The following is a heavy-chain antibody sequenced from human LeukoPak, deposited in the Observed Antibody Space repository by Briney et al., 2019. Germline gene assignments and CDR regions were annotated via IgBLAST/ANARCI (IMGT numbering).Heavy chain of an antibody. CDR2: INHSGST. CDR1: GFTFSDYY. V-gene: IGHV4-34*08. CDR3: ATHNWNDVGGWFDP. J-gene: IGHJ5*02. Sequence: GSLRLSCAASGFTFSDYYMSWIRQPPGKGLEWIGEINHSGSTNYNPSLKSRVTISVDTSKNQFSLKLSSVTAADTAVYYCATHNWNDVGGWFDPWGQGTLVTVSS. D-gene: IGHD1-20*01.